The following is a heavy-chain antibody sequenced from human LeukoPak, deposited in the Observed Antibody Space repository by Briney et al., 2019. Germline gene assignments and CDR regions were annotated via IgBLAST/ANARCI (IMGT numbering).Heavy chain of an antibody. J-gene: IGHJ4*02. Sequence: GESLKISCQGSGYNFPIYWIGWVRQMPGKGLEWMGIIYPDDSDTRYSPSFQGHITTSADNSINTAYLQWNSLKASDAAMYYCVRSVDSWGQGTLVTVSS. CDR2: IYPDDSDT. V-gene: IGHV5-51*01. CDR3: VRSVDS. CDR1: GYNFPIYW.